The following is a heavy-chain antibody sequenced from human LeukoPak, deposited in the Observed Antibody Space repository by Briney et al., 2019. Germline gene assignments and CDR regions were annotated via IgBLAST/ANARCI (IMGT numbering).Heavy chain of an antibody. CDR1: GYTFSNYD. J-gene: IGHJ4*02. CDR2: NNPKSGNT. V-gene: IGHV1-8*02. CDR3: ARGRGIAEFCI. D-gene: IGHD3-10*01. Sequence: ASVRVSCKASGYTFSNYDINWVRQATGQGLEWIGWNNPKSGNTGYAQKFQGRVTMTRVNANNTAYMELTSLTFDDTAVYYCARGRGIAEFCIWGQGTLVTVSS.